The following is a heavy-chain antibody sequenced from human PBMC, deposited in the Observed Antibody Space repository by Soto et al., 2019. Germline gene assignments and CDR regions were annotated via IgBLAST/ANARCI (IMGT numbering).Heavy chain of an antibody. CDR1: GFSFSDYY. J-gene: IGHJ5*02. CDR3: ARGGGYYDSGGYREPKWLEP. D-gene: IGHD3-22*01. CDR2: ISSSGDSI. Sequence: RISCAGSGFSFSDYYMTWIRQAPGKGLEWLSYISSSGDSIYYADSVKGRFTISRDSAKNSLYLQMSSLRAEDTAVYYCARGGGYYDSGGYREPKWLEPWGQGTRGPVST. V-gene: IGHV3-11*01.